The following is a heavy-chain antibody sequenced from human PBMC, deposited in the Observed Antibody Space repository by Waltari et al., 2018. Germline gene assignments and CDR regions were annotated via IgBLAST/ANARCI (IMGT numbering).Heavy chain of an antibody. CDR3: VRGRIGTTQSGDWFDP. D-gene: IGHD1-7*01. Sequence: VQLVESGGGLVKPGGSLRLSCEGAGLYFNSYSLHWVRQAPGKGLEWISSISTSSSYIFYVDSVKGRFTISRDNAKNSLYLQMNSLRAEDTAMYYCVRGRIGTTQSGDWFDPWGQGTLVTVSS. J-gene: IGHJ5*02. V-gene: IGHV3-21*02. CDR2: ISTSSSYI. CDR1: GLYFNSYS.